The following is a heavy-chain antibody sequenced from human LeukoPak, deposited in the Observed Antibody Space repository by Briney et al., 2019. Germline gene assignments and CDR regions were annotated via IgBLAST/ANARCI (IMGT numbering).Heavy chain of an antibody. Sequence: GRSLRLSCLASGFTVSSNSMSWVRQAPGKGLEWVSVIYSGGSTYYADSVKGRFTISRDNSKNTLYLQMNSLRAEDTAVYYCATGGGYGSGSDLDYWGQGTLVTVSS. CDR1: GFTVSSNS. J-gene: IGHJ4*02. D-gene: IGHD3-10*01. V-gene: IGHV3-66*01. CDR3: ATGGGYGSGSDLDY. CDR2: IYSGGST.